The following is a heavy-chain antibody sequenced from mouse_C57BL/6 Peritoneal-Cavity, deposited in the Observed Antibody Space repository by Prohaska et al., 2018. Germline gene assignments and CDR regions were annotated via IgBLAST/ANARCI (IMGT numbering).Heavy chain of an antibody. V-gene: IGHV1-55*01. CDR3: ASDYSADY. J-gene: IGHJ2*01. CDR2: IYPGSGST. D-gene: IGHD2-4*01. CDR1: FTFTSYW. Sequence: FTFTSYWITWVKQRPGQGLEWIGDIYPGSGSTNYNEKFKSKATLTVDTSSSTAYMKLSSLTSEDSAVYYCASDYSADYGGEGTTLTVSS.